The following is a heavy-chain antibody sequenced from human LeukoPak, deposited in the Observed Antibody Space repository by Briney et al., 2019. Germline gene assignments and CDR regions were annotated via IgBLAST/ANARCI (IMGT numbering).Heavy chain of an antibody. Sequence: GGSLRLSCVASGFTFRSYEMNWVREAPGKGLEGVSYIGSSGIVYYTDSVKGRFIISRDNAKNSLYLQMNSLRAEDTGVYYCARAGYSSSWYYFDYWGQGTLVTVSS. J-gene: IGHJ4*02. D-gene: IGHD6-13*01. V-gene: IGHV3-48*03. CDR3: ARAGYSSSWYYFDY. CDR1: GFTFRSYE. CDR2: IGSSGIV.